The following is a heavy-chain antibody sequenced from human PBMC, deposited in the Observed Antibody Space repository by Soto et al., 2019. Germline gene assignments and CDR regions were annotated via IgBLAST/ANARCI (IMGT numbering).Heavy chain of an antibody. CDR3: ARESEDLTSNFDY. CDR1: GFTFTRYS. Sequence: LRLSCAASGFTFTRYSMNWVRQAPGKGLEWVSSISSTTNYIYYGDSMKGRFTISRDNAKNSLYLEMNSLRAEDTAVYYCARESEDLTSNFDYWGQGTPVTVSS. V-gene: IGHV3-21*06. J-gene: IGHJ4*02. CDR2: ISSTTNYI.